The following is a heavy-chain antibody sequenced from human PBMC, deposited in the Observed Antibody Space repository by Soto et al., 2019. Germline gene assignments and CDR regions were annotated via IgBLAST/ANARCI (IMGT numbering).Heavy chain of an antibody. J-gene: IGHJ1*01. CDR1: GYTFTAYG. D-gene: IGHD2-8*02. Sequence: VQLVQSGAEVKKPGASVKVSCKASGYTFTAYGVTWVRQAPGQGLEWMGLISAYNGNTNYAQKFQGTVTMTTDTSTSTAYMELRSLRSDDTAVYYCARERTGGRIGYFQHWGQGTLVTVSS. CDR3: ARERTGGRIGYFQH. CDR2: ISAYNGNT. V-gene: IGHV1-18*01.